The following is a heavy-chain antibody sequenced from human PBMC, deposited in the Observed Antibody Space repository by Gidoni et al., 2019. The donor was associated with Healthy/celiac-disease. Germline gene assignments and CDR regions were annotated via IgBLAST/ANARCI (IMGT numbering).Heavy chain of an antibody. CDR2: ISGSGGST. CDR1: GFTFSSYA. Sequence: EVQLLESGGGLVQPGGSLRLSCAASGFTFSSYAMSWVRQAPGKGLEWVSAISGSGGSTYYADSVKGRFTISRDNSKNTLYLQMNSLRAEDTAVYYCAKDLILSGSYYRNFDYWGQGTLVTVSS. V-gene: IGHV3-23*01. D-gene: IGHD1-26*01. J-gene: IGHJ4*02. CDR3: AKDLILSGSYYRNFDY.